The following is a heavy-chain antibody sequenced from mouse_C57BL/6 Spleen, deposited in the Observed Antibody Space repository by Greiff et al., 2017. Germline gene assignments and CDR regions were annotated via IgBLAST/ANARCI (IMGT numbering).Heavy chain of an antibody. CDR3: ARGYDGYLYYFDY. J-gene: IGHJ2*01. Sequence: QVQLQQPGAELVRPGSSVKLSCKASGYTFTSYWMHWVKQRPIQGLEWIGNIDPSDSETHYNQKFKDKATLTVDKSSSTAYMQLSSLTSEDSAVYYCARGYDGYLYYFDYWGQGTTRTVSS. CDR2: IDPSDSET. V-gene: IGHV1-52*01. CDR1: GYTFTSYW. D-gene: IGHD2-3*01.